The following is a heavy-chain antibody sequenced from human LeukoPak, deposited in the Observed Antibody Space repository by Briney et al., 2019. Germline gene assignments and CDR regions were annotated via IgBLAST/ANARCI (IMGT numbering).Heavy chain of an antibody. Sequence: PGGSLRLSCAASGFTFSSYSMNWVRQAPGKGLEWVSSISSSSRNMYYGDSVKGRFTISRHNAKNSLYLQMTSLRAEDTAVYYCALMITFGGVIVPWGQGTLVTVSS. J-gene: IGHJ4*02. CDR3: ALMITFGGVIVP. CDR2: ISSSSRNM. CDR1: GFTFSSYS. V-gene: IGHV3-21*01. D-gene: IGHD3-16*02.